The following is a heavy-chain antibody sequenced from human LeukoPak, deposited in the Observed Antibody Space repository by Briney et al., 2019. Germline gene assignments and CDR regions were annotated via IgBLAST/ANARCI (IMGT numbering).Heavy chain of an antibody. CDR1: GFTFRAYW. CDR2: INQDGSEK. J-gene: IGHJ4*02. CDR3: ARDQPAAGFIFDN. D-gene: IGHD6-13*01. Sequence: GGSLRLSCAASGFTFRAYWMSWVRQAPGMGLEWVANINQDGSEKHYVDSVRGRFTISRDDAKNSLYLQMDSLRAEDTAVYYCARDQPAAGFIFDNWGQGTLVTVSS. V-gene: IGHV3-7*03.